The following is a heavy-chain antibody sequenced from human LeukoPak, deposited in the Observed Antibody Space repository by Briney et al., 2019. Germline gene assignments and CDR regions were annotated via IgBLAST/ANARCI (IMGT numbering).Heavy chain of an antibody. D-gene: IGHD5-12*01. Sequence: GGSLRLSCAASGSTFSSYAMSWVRQAPGKGLDWVSAISGSGGSTDYADSVKGRFTISRDNSKNTLYLQMNSLRAEDTAVYYCAKLGYSGYVGSESYWGQGTLVTVSS. J-gene: IGHJ4*02. V-gene: IGHV3-23*01. CDR3: AKLGYSGYVGSESY. CDR2: ISGSGGST. CDR1: GSTFSSYA.